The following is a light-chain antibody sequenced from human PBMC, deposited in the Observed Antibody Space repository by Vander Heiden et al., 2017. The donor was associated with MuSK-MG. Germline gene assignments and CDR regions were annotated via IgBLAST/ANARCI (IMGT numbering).Light chain of an antibody. CDR3: CSYAGSSTFDVV. CDR2: EVS. Sequence: QSALTQPASVSGSPGQSITISCTGTSSDVGSYNLVSWYQQHPGKAPKLMIYEVSKRHSGVSNRFSGSKSGNTASLTISGLQAEDEADYYCCSYAGSSTFDVVFGGGTKLTVL. CDR1: SSDVGSYNL. J-gene: IGLJ2*01. V-gene: IGLV2-23*02.